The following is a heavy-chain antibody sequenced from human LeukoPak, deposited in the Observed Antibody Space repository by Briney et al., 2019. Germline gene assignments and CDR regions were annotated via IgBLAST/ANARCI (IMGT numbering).Heavy chain of an antibody. CDR3: ARGCQSSGYYYYFDY. CDR1: GGSFSGYY. D-gene: IGHD3-22*01. CDR2: INHSGST. Sequence: PSETLSLTCAVYGGSFSGYYWSWIRKPPGKGLDWIGEINHSGSTNYNPSLKSRVTISVDTSKNQFSLKLSSVTAADTAVYYCARGCQSSGYYYYFDYWGQGTLVTVSS. V-gene: IGHV4-34*01. J-gene: IGHJ4*02.